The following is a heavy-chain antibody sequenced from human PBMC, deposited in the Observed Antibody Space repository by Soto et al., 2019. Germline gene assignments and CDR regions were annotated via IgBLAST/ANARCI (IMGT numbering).Heavy chain of an antibody. CDR2: INGGNGNT. J-gene: IGHJ4*02. Sequence: ASVKVSCKASEYTFTSYTMHWVRQAPGQRLEWMGWINGGNGNTKYSQKFQGRVTITRDTSASTAYMELSSPRSDDTAVYYCARELQGLYYFDYWGKGTRVTVS. D-gene: IGHD4-4*01. CDR1: EYTFTSYT. CDR3: ARELQGLYYFDY. V-gene: IGHV1-3*01.